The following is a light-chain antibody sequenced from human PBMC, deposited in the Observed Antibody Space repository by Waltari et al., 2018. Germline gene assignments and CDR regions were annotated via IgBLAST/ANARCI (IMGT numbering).Light chain of an antibody. Sequence: QSVLTPPPSTSGTPGPRVTISCSGRRSNIGPYHVSWYHHLPGTAPKLLTYRNNQRPSGVPDRFSGSKSGTSASLAISGLRSEDEADYYCATWDDSLTAWVFGGGTKLTVL. CDR2: RNN. J-gene: IGLJ3*02. V-gene: IGLV1-47*01. CDR1: RSNIGPYH. CDR3: ATWDDSLTAWV.